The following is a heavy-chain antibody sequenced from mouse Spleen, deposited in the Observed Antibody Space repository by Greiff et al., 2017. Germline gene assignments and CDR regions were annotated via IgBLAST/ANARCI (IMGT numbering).Heavy chain of an antibody. V-gene: IGHV5-9-1*01. CDR1: GFTFSSYA. CDR2: ISSGGSYT. J-gene: IGHJ3*01. CDR3: ARTVGDYGNYQFAY. Sequence: EVKVVESGGGLVKPGGSLKLSCAASGFTFSSYAMSWVRQTPEKRLEWVATISSGGSYTYYPDSVKGRFTISRDNAKNTLYLQMSSLRSEDTAMYYCARTVGDYGNYQFAYWGQGTLVTVSA. D-gene: IGHD2-1*01.